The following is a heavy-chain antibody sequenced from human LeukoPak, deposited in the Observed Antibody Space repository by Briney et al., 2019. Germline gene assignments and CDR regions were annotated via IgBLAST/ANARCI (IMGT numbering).Heavy chain of an antibody. CDR3: ARHKDAGAYYYPFDF. CDR2: IRFDGSYK. J-gene: IGHJ4*02. V-gene: IGHV3-30*02. Sequence: GGSLRLSCAASGFSFSTYHMHWVRQAPGKGPEWVAFIRFDGSYKNHADSVKGRFTISRDNSKNTLFLQMTSLRTEDTAVYYCARHKDAGAYYYPFDFWGQGTLVAVSS. CDR1: GFSFSTYH. D-gene: IGHD3-22*01.